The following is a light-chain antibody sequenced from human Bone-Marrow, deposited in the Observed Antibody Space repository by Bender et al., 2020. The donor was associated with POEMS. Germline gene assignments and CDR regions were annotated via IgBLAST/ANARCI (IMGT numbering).Light chain of an antibody. V-gene: IGLV2-23*01. CDR1: SSDVGSYNL. CDR2: EGS. Sequence: QSALTQPASVSGSPGQSITISCTGTSSDVGSYNLVSWYQQHPDKAPKLILYEGSKRPSGVSDRFSGFKSGNTASLTISGLQPEDEADYFCCSYAGRTILFGGGTKLTVL. J-gene: IGLJ2*01. CDR3: CSYAGRTIL.